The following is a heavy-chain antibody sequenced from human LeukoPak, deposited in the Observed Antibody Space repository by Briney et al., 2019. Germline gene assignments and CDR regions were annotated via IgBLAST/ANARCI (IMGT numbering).Heavy chain of an antibody. D-gene: IGHD5-12*01. Sequence: GGSLILSCAASGFTFSSYWMHWVRQAPGKGLVWVSRINSDGSSATYADSVKGRFTISRDNAKSTLYLQMNSLRAEDTAVYYCARGSGYAVFDIWGQGTMVTVSS. V-gene: IGHV3-74*01. J-gene: IGHJ3*02. CDR2: INSDGSSA. CDR3: ARGSGYAVFDI. CDR1: GFTFSSYW.